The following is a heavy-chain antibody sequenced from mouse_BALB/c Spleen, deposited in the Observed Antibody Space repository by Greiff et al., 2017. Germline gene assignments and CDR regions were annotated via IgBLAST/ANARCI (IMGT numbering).Heavy chain of an antibody. D-gene: IGHD2-4*01. CDR2: ISYSGST. Sequence: EVKVEESGPSLVKPSQTLSLTCSVTGDSITSGYWNWIRKFPGNKLEYMGYISYSGSTYYNPSLKSRISITRDTSKNQYYLQLNSVTTEDTATYYCARYGDYDYDGAWFAYWGQGTLVTVSA. J-gene: IGHJ3*01. CDR1: GDSITSGY. CDR3: ARYGDYDYDGAWFAY. V-gene: IGHV3-8*02.